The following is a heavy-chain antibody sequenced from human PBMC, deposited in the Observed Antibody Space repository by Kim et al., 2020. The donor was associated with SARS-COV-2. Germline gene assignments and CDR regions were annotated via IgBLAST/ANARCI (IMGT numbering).Heavy chain of an antibody. Sequence: GGSLRLSCSASGFTFGDYALSWVRQAPGKGLEWVGFIRSKAYGGTGEYAASVKGRFTISRDDSKSIAYLLMSSLKTEDTAVYYCASPGRLRLGELSFDYWGQGTLVTVSS. D-gene: IGHD3-16*02. CDR3: ASPGRLRLGELSFDY. V-gene: IGHV3-49*04. CDR1: GFTFGDYA. CDR2: IRSKAYGGTG. J-gene: IGHJ4*02.